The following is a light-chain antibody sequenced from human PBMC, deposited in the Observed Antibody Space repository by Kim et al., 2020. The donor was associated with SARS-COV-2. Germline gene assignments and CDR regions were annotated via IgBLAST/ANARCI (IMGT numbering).Light chain of an antibody. CDR2: YDS. CDR3: QVWDSSSDHPV. J-gene: IGLJ3*02. CDR1: NIGSKS. Sequence: APGKPARITCGRKNIGSKSVRWYQQKPGQAPVLVIYYDSDRPSGIPERFSGSNSGNTATLTISRVEAGDEADYYCQVWDSSSDHPVFGGGTQLTVL. V-gene: IGLV3-21*04.